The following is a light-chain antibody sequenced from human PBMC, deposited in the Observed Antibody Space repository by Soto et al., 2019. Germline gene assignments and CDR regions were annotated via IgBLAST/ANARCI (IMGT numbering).Light chain of an antibody. J-gene: IGLJ3*02. CDR3: AAWDDSLNAWV. Sequence: QSVLTQPPSASGSPGQRVTISCSGSSSNIGRNTVNWYQQLPGTAPKLLIYTNNQRPSGVPDRFSGSKSGTSASLAISGLQSEDEADYCCAAWDDSLNAWVFGGGTKVTVL. V-gene: IGLV1-44*01. CDR2: TNN. CDR1: SSNIGRNT.